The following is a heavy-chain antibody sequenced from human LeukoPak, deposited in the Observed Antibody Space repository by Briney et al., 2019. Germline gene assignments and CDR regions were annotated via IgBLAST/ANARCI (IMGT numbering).Heavy chain of an antibody. V-gene: IGHV3-20*01. Sequence: GGPLRLSCAASGFTFDDYGMSWVRQAPGKGLEWVSGINWNGGNTGYADSVKGRFTISRDNAKNSLYLQMNSLRAEDTALYHCARDLGGYYGSGSYFGWFDPWGQGTLVTVSS. J-gene: IGHJ5*02. CDR2: INWNGGNT. D-gene: IGHD3-10*01. CDR1: GFTFDDYG. CDR3: ARDLGGYYGSGSYFGWFDP.